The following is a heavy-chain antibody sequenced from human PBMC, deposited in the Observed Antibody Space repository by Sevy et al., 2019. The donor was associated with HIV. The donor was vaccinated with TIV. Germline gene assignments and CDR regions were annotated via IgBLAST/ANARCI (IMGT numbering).Heavy chain of an antibody. V-gene: IGHV6-1*01. Sequence: SQTLSLTCSISGDSVSSNSAAWNWIRQSPWRGLEWLGRTYYRSKWYNDYAVSVKSRITINPDTSKSQFSLQLNSVTPEDSAVYYCARMIYYYGSGSYRYYGMDVSGQGTSVTVSS. CDR2: TYYRSKWYN. CDR3: ARMIYYYGSGSYRYYGMDV. CDR1: GDSVSSNSAA. D-gene: IGHD3-10*01. J-gene: IGHJ6*02.